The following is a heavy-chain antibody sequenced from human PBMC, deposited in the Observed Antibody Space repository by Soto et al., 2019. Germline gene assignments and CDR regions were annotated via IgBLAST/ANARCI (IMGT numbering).Heavy chain of an antibody. CDR2: IYYSGSS. CDR3: ASHLGYDFWTGYNWFDP. D-gene: IGHD3-3*01. J-gene: IGHJ5*02. Sequence: QLQLQESGPGLVKPSETLSLTCTVSGGSISSSSYYWGWIRQPPGKGLEWIGSIYYSGSSYYNPSLKSRVTISVDTSKNQFSLKVRSVTAADTAVYYCASHLGYDFWTGYNWFDPWGQGTLVTVSS. CDR1: GGSISSSSYY. V-gene: IGHV4-39*01.